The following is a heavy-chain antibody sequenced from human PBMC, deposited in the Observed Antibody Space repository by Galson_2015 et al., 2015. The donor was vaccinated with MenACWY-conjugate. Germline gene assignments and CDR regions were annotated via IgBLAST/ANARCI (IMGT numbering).Heavy chain of an antibody. Sequence: SMRLACAASKFIFSIYGFHWVRQAPGKGLVWVAFIRYDGSDKYYGDSVKGRFTISKDNSKNTLYLQMNSLRDEDTAEYYCVKDHQVSSSSWGQGTLVTFSS. CDR1: KFIFSIYG. V-gene: IGHV3-30*02. CDR2: IRYDGSDK. J-gene: IGHJ5*02. D-gene: IGHD6-6*01. CDR3: VKDHQVSSSS.